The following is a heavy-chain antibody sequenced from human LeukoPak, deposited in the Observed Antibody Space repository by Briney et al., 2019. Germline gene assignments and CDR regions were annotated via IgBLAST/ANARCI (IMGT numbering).Heavy chain of an antibody. CDR2: IIPIFGTA. V-gene: IGHV1-69*05. CDR1: GGTFSSYA. Sequence: SVKVSCKASGGTFSSYAISWVRQAPGQGLEWMGGIIPIFGTANYAQKFQGRVTMTRDMTTSTVYMELSSLRSEDTAVYYCGRDLNRSGYTREGRFDPWGQGTLVTVSS. J-gene: IGHJ5*02. D-gene: IGHD3-22*01. CDR3: GRDLNRSGYTREGRFDP.